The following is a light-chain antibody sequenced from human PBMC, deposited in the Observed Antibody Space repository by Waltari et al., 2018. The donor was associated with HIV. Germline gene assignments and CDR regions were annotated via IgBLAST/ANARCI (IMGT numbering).Light chain of an antibody. CDR3: QQRSAWPVT. V-gene: IGKV3-11*01. CDR2: DAS. J-gene: IGKJ4*02. Sequence: IVSTQSPATLSLSPGGRVTFSCLDRPSNINYLAWYQHKPGQAPRLLSFDASKSSTGTSATFSGSGSGTDASLNSSRLARENLRVYYGQQRSAWPVTFGGATKVKMK. CDR1: PSNINY.